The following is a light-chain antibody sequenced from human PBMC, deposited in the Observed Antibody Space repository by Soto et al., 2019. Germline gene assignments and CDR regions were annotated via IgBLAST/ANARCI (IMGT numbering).Light chain of an antibody. CDR2: KAA. CDR1: QSIGSW. V-gene: IGKV1-5*03. CDR3: QQYNNYCT. Sequence: DIQMTQSPSTLSAAVGDRVTITCRAMQSIGSWLAWYQLKPGKAPKLLIYKAASLESGVPSRFSSSGSGTEVTRTISSHQPNDFATYYCQQYNNYCTFGQGNNVEIK. J-gene: IGKJ1*01.